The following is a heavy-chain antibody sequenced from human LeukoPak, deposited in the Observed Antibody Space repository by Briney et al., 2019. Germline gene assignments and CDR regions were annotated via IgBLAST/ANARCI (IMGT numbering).Heavy chain of an antibody. Sequence: GGSLRLSCAASGFTFSSYGMHWVRQAPGKGLEWVAVISYDGSNKYYSDSVRGRFTISRDNSKNTLYLQMTSLRAEDTAVYYCAKVMGRRLLWFGDGNYFDYWGQGTLVTVSS. CDR2: ISYDGSNK. CDR3: AKVMGRRLLWFGDGNYFDY. J-gene: IGHJ4*02. CDR1: GFTFSSYG. D-gene: IGHD3-10*01. V-gene: IGHV3-30*18.